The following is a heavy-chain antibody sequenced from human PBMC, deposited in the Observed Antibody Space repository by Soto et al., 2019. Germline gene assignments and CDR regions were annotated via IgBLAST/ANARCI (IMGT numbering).Heavy chain of an antibody. J-gene: IGHJ4*02. V-gene: IGHV4-30-4*01. CDR2: IYYSGST. CDR1: GGSISSGDYY. Sequence: QVQLQESGPGLVKPSQTLSLTCTVSGGSISSGDYYWSWIRQPPGKGLEWIGYIYYSGSTYYNPSLKSRVTISVDTSKNQFSLKLSSVTAADTAVYYCARGGEGRYCSGGSCYSSDYWGQGTLVTVSS. CDR3: ARGGEGRYCSGGSCYSSDY. D-gene: IGHD2-15*01.